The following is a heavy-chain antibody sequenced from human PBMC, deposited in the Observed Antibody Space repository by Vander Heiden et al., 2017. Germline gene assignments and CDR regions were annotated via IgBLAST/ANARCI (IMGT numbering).Heavy chain of an antibody. CDR1: GFTFDHFT. J-gene: IGHJ4*02. V-gene: IGHV3-43*01. Sequence: EVQLVESGGAVIQPGGSLRLSCAASGFTFDHFTRHWVRQVPGKGLEWVSLITGHGGTTNYADSVRGRFTVSRDNNKNSLFLQMSSLRTEDTALYYCAKEADYSFPHFDNWGQGTLVTVSS. D-gene: IGHD4-4*01. CDR3: AKEADYSFPHFDN. CDR2: ITGHGGTT.